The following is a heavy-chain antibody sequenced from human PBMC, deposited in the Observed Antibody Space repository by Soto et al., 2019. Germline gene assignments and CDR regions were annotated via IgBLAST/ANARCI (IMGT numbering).Heavy chain of an antibody. J-gene: IGHJ3*02. D-gene: IGHD2-8*01. V-gene: IGHV4-4*02. CDR1: GGSISTEHW. CDR3: ARLIMSANSFDI. CDR2: IYHGGGA. Sequence: SENLSVKCGVYGGSISTEHWWCLVRQPPGKGLEWIGEIYHGGGARYNPSLRRRVTISVDKSKNQFSLNLSSVTAADTAVYYCARLIMSANSFDIWGQGTMVT.